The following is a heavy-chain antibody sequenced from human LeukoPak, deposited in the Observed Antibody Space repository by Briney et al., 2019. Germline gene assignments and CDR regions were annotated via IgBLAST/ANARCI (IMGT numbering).Heavy chain of an antibody. J-gene: IGHJ6*03. CDR3: ARTNADYYGSGSYYYYYYMDV. D-gene: IGHD3-10*01. V-gene: IGHV1-18*01. Sequence: GASVKVSCKASGGTFSSYGISWVRQAPGQGLEWLGWISTYNNNTHYAQKFQVRVTMTTDTSTSTAYMELRSLRSDDTAVYHCARTNADYYGSGSYYYYYYMDVWGKGTTVTVSS. CDR2: ISTYNNNT. CDR1: GGTFSSYG.